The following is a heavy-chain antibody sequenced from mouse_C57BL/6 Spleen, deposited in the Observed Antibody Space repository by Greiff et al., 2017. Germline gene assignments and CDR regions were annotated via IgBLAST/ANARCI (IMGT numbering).Heavy chain of an antibody. CDR2: IYPGDGDT. Sequence: VQLQESGPELVKPGASVKISCKASGYAFSSSWMNWVKQRPGKGLEWIGRIYPGDGDTNYNGKFKGKATLTADKSSSTAYMQLSSLTSEDSAVYFCAIYDYDEGPFAYWGQGTLVTVSA. CDR3: AIYDYDEGPFAY. CDR1: GYAFSSSW. D-gene: IGHD2-4*01. J-gene: IGHJ3*01. V-gene: IGHV1-82*01.